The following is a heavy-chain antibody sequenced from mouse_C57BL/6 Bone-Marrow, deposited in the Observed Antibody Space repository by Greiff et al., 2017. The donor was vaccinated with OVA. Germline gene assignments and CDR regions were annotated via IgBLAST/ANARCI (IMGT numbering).Heavy chain of an antibody. CDR2: INYDGSST. CDR3: ARDLGLRDGAMDY. V-gene: IGHV5-16*01. J-gene: IGHJ4*01. D-gene: IGHD1-1*01. CDR1: GFSFSDYY. Sequence: VQLKESEGGLVQPGSSMKLSCTASGFSFSDYYMAWVRQVPEKGLEWVANINYDGSSTYYLDSLKSRFIISRDNASNILYLQMSSLKSEDTATYYCARDLGLRDGAMDYWGQGTSVTVSA.